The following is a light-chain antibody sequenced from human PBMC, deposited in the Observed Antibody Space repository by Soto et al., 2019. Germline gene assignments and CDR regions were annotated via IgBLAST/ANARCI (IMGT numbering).Light chain of an antibody. CDR2: GAS. Sequence: IMLTQSPGTLSLSPGERATLSCRASQSVSSTYLAWYQQKPGQAPRLLIYGASSRATGIPDRFSGSGSGTDFTLTISSLQSEDFAVYYCQQYDNWPPWTFGQGTKVEIK. V-gene: IGKV3-20*01. CDR1: QSVSSTY. J-gene: IGKJ1*01. CDR3: QQYDNWPPWT.